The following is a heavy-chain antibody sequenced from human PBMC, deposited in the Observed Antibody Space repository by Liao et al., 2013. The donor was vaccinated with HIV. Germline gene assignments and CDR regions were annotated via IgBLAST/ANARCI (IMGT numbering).Heavy chain of an antibody. Sequence: QVQLQESGPGLVKPSETLSLTCSVSGGSISSNYWSWIRQPPGKGLQWIGYIHYSGSTNYNPSLKSRVTISVDTSKNQFSLRLSSVTAADTAVYYCARDSRARITIFGGVLAPFDIWGQGTMVTVSS. CDR3: ARDSRARITIFGGVLAPFDI. J-gene: IGHJ3*02. CDR1: GGSISSNY. CDR2: IHYSGST. V-gene: IGHV4-59*01. D-gene: IGHD3-3*01.